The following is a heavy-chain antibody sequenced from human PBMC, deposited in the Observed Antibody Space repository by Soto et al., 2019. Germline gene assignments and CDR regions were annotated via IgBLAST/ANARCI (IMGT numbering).Heavy chain of an antibody. CDR3: AREVELERLGCDYYYGMDV. D-gene: IGHD1-1*01. J-gene: IGHJ6*02. Sequence: HPGGSLRLSCAASGFTFSSYAMHWVRQAPGKGLEWVAVISYDGSNKYYADSVKGRFTISRDNSKNTLYLQMNSLRAEDTAVYYCAREVELERLGCDYYYGMDVWGQGTTVTVSS. V-gene: IGHV3-30-3*01. CDR1: GFTFSSYA. CDR2: ISYDGSNK.